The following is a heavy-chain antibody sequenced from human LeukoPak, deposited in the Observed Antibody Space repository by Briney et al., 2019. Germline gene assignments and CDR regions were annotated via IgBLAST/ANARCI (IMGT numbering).Heavy chain of an antibody. Sequence: KTSETLSLTCTVSGGSVSSYYWSWIRQPPGKGLEWIGYIYYSGSTNYNPSLKSRVTIPVDTSKNQFSLKLSSVTAADTAVYYCARSHSVWTSFDYWGQGTLVTVSS. CDR1: GGSVSSYY. D-gene: IGHD3/OR15-3a*01. J-gene: IGHJ4*02. CDR3: ARSHSVWTSFDY. V-gene: IGHV4-59*02. CDR2: IYYSGST.